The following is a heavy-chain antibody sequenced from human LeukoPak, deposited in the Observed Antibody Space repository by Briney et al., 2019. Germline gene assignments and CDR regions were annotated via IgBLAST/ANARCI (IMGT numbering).Heavy chain of an antibody. D-gene: IGHD3-22*01. CDR1: GGSISSYY. V-gene: IGHV4-4*07. Sequence: SETLSLTCTVSGGSISSYYWSWIRQPARKGLEWIGRIYTSGSTNYNPSLKSRVTMSVDTSKNQFSLKLSSVTAADTAVYYCAGEFYYYDSSGFDYWGQGTLVTVSS. J-gene: IGHJ4*02. CDR2: IYTSGST. CDR3: AGEFYYYDSSGFDY.